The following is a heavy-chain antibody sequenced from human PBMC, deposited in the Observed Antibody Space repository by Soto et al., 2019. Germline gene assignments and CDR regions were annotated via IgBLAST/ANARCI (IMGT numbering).Heavy chain of an antibody. J-gene: IGHJ4*02. CDR3: AKVRVEDTAMGD. D-gene: IGHD5-18*01. V-gene: IGHV3-30*18. CDR1: GFTFSSYG. Sequence: QVQLVESGGGVVQPGRSLRLSCAASGFTFSSYGMHWVRQAPGKGLEWVAVISYDGSNKYYADSVKSRFTISRDNSKNTLYLQMNSLRAEATAVYYCAKVRVEDTAMGDWGQGTLVTVSS. CDR2: ISYDGSNK.